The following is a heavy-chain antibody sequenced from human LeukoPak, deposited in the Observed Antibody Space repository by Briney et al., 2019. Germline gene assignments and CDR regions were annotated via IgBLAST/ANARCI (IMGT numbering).Heavy chain of an antibody. D-gene: IGHD5-24*01. CDR2: IYYSGST. CDR3: ASQQAESQKGRDGYNFGY. CDR1: GGSISSGDYY. Sequence: SETLSLTCTVSGGSISSGDYYWSWIRQPPGKGLEWIGYIYYSGSTYYNPSLKSRVTISVDTSKNQFSLKLSPVTAADTAVYYCASQQAESQKGRDGYNFGYWGQGTLVTVSS. J-gene: IGHJ4*02. V-gene: IGHV4-30-4*01.